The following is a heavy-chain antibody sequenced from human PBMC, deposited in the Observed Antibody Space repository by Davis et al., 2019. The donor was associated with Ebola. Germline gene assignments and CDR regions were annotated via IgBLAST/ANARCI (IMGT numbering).Heavy chain of an antibody. V-gene: IGHV4-34*01. CDR1: GGSFSGYY. CDR2: INHSGST. Sequence: MPSETLSLTCAVYGGSFSGYYWSWIRQPPGKGLEWIGEINHSGSTNYNPSLKSRVTISVDTSKNQFSLKLTSVTAADTAVYYCARARGTGAFFDYWGQGTLVTVSS. J-gene: IGHJ4*02. CDR3: ARARGTGAFFDY. D-gene: IGHD1-14*01.